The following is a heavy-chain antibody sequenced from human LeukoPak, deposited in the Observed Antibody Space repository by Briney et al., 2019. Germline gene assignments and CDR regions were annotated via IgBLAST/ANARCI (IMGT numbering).Heavy chain of an antibody. J-gene: IGHJ5*02. D-gene: IGHD2-2*02. Sequence: ASVKVSCKASGYTFTGYYMHWVRQAPGQGLEWMGWINPNSGGTNYAQKFQGRVTMTRDTSISTAYMELRRLRSDDTAVYYCARGPPPPRGYCSSTSCYTLWFDPWGQGTLVTVSS. CDR3: ARGPPPPRGYCSSTSCYTLWFDP. CDR2: INPNSGGT. V-gene: IGHV1-2*02. CDR1: GYTFTGYY.